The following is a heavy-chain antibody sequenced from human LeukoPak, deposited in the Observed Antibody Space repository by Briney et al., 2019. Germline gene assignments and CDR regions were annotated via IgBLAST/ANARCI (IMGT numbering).Heavy chain of an antibody. Sequence: GGSLRLSCAASGFTFNSYGMHWVRQAPGKGLEWVSIIWYDGSHKYYVDSVKRRFTISRDNSKNTLYLQMNSLRAEDTAVYYCARGVVRGPRGGYYFDYWGQGTLVTVSS. J-gene: IGHJ4*02. CDR3: ARGVVRGPRGGYYFDY. CDR1: GFTFNSYG. CDR2: IWYDGSHK. V-gene: IGHV3-33*01. D-gene: IGHD3-10*01.